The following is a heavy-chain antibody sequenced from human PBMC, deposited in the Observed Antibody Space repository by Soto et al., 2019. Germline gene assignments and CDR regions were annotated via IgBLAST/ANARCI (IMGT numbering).Heavy chain of an antibody. J-gene: IGHJ4*02. CDR3: ASGGLEPFDY. V-gene: IGHV3-74*01. CDR2: INDYGTTI. Sequence: GSLRLSCAASGFNLGSYWMHWVRQAPGKGLVWVSRINDYGTTINYAESVEGRFTISRDDAKSEVYLQMNNLRAEDTAVYYCASGGLEPFDYWGQGALVTVSS. CDR1: GFNLGSYW. D-gene: IGHD1-1*01.